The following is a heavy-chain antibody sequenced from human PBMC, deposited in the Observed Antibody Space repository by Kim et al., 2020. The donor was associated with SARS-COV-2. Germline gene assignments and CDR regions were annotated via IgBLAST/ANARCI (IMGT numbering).Heavy chain of an antibody. CDR2: ISGSGGST. Sequence: GGSLRLSCAASGFTFSSYAMSWVRQAPGKGLEWVSAISGSGGSTYYADSVKGRFTISRDNSKNTLYLQMNSLRAEDTAVYYCAKAYSSSWILFVQSTLPDYWGQGTLVTVSS. CDR3: AKAYSSSWILFVQSTLPDY. J-gene: IGHJ4*02. CDR1: GFTFSSYA. V-gene: IGHV3-23*01. D-gene: IGHD6-13*01.